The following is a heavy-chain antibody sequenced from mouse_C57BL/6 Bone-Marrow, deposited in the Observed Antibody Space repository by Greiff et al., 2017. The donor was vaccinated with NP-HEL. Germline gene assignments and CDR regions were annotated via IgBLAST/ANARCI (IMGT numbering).Heavy chain of an antibody. J-gene: IGHJ4*01. V-gene: IGHV1-15*01. CDR2: IDPETGGT. D-gene: IGHD1-1*01. CDR1: GYTFTDYE. CDR3: TRRYYDSSYCAMDY. Sequence: QVQLQQSGAELVRPGASVTLSCKASGYTFTDYEMHWVKQTPVHGLEWIGAIDPETGGTAYNQKFKGKAILTADKSSSTAYMELRSLTSEDSAVYYCTRRYYDSSYCAMDYWGQGTSVTVSS.